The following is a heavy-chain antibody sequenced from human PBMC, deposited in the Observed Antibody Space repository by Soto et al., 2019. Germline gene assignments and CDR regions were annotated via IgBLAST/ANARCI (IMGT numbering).Heavy chain of an antibody. CDR2: IYYSGST. CDR1: GGSISSYY. D-gene: IGHD3-16*02. Sequence: SETLSLTCTVSGGSISSYYWSWIRQPPGKGLEWIGYIYYSGSTNYNPSLKSRVTISVDTSKNQFSLKLSSVTAADTAVYYCARGGREGDYIWWRYRLSYSNWFDPWGQGTLVTVSS. J-gene: IGHJ5*02. V-gene: IGHV4-59*08. CDR3: ARGGREGDYIWWRYRLSYSNWFDP.